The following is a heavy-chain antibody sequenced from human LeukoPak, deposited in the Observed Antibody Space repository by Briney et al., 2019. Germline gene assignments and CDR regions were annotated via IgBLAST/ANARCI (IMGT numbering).Heavy chain of an antibody. CDR3: ARSIPYGTTWYGRSDY. D-gene: IGHD6-13*01. Sequence: GGSLRLSCAASGFPFSSYSMTWVRQAPGKGLEWVANIKPDGTTKFYVDSVKGRYTISRDNALNSLYLQMNSLRAEDTAIYYCARSIPYGTTWYGRSDYWGQGTLVTVSS. J-gene: IGHJ4*02. V-gene: IGHV3-7*03. CDR2: IKPDGTTK. CDR1: GFPFSSYS.